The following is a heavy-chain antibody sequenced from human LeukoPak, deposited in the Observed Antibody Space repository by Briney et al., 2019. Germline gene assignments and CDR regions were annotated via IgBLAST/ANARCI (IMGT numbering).Heavy chain of an antibody. J-gene: IGHJ4*02. CDR2: IGGGDFST. Sequence: GGSLRLSCEASGFNFNIYAMSWVRQAPGKGLEWVSAIGGGDFSTYYADSVKGRFTISRDNSKNTLYLQMNSLRAEDTAVYYCAKPSIAVAWYPDYWGQGTLVTVSS. D-gene: IGHD6-19*01. CDR3: AKPSIAVAWYPDY. CDR1: GFNFNIYA. V-gene: IGHV3-23*01.